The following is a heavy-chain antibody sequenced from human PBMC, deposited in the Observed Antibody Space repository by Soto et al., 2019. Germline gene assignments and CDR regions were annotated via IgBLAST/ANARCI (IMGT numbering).Heavy chain of an antibody. J-gene: IGHJ5*02. D-gene: IGHD4-17*01. CDR2: VSGGSGVT. Sequence: EMQLLESGGGLVQPGGSLRLSCVVSGFSFTTYGVTWVRQAPGKGLEWVCGVSGGSGVTHYTDSVKGRFTISGDDSKNPVYLQMHSLRGEDTAVYYCTRWTGYGDLWGQGTLVTVSS. CDR3: TRWTGYGDL. V-gene: IGHV3-23*01. CDR1: GFSFTTYG.